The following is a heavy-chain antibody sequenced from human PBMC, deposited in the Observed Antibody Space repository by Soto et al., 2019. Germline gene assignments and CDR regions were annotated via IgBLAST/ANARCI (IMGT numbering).Heavy chain of an antibody. Sequence: GESLKISCKGSGYSFTSYWISWVRQMPGKGLEWMGRIDPSDSYTNYSPSFQGHVTISADKSISTAYLQWSSLKASDTAMYYCSRRLRCYPYAAFDIWGQRTMVTGSS. J-gene: IGHJ3*02. CDR3: SRRLRCYPYAAFDI. V-gene: IGHV5-10-1*01. CDR1: GYSFTSYW. CDR2: IDPSDSYT. D-gene: IGHD4-17*01.